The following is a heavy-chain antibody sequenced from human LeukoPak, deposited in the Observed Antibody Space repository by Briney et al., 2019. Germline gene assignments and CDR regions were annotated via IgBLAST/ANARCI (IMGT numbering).Heavy chain of an antibody. Sequence: SETLSVTCTVSGGSISSYYWSWIRQPPGKGLEWIGYIYYSGSTNYNPSLKSRVTISVDTSKNQFSLKLSSVTAADTAVYYCARHYLGQWLIDYWGQGTLVTVSS. D-gene: IGHD6-19*01. CDR3: ARHYLGQWLIDY. CDR2: IYYSGST. J-gene: IGHJ4*02. CDR1: GGSISSYY. V-gene: IGHV4-59*08.